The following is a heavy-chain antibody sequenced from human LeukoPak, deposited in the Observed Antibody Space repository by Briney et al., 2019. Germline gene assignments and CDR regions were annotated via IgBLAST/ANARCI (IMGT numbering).Heavy chain of an antibody. D-gene: IGHD1-26*01. CDR3: ARSVGATTGPFDI. Sequence: SQTLSLTCAISGDNVSSHSAAWSWIRQSPSRGLEWLGRTYYRSKWYYDYAVSVKSRITINPDTSKDQFSLQLNSVTPEDTAVYYCARSVGATTGPFDIWGQGTMVTVSS. CDR2: TYYRSKWYY. V-gene: IGHV6-1*01. J-gene: IGHJ3*02. CDR1: GDNVSSHSAA.